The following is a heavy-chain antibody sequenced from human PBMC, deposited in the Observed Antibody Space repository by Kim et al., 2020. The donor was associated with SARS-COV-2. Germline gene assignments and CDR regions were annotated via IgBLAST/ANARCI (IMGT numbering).Heavy chain of an antibody. V-gene: IGHV3-15*01. J-gene: IGHJ6*02. D-gene: IGHD2-21*02. Sequence: PVKGRFTISRDDSKNALDLQMNSMKTEDTAVYYCTSDLGDYGGGDCYSRVWGQGTTVTVSS. CDR3: TSDLGDYGGGDCYSRV.